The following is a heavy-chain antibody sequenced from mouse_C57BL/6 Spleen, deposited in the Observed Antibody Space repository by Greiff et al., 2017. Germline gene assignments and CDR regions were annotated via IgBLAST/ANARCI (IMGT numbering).Heavy chain of an antibody. V-gene: IGHV1-69*01. Sequence: VQLQQPGAELVMPGASVKLSCKASGYTFTSYWMHWVKQRPGQGLEWIGEIDPSDSYTNYTQKFKGKSTLTVDKSSSTAYMQLSSLTSEDSAVYYCARETSQEFDYWGQGTTLPVSS. CDR3: ARETSQEFDY. CDR1: GYTFTSYW. J-gene: IGHJ2*01. CDR2: IDPSDSYT. D-gene: IGHD3-2*02.